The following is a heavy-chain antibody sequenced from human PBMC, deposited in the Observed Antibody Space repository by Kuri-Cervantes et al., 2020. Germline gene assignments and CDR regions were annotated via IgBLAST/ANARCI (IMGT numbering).Heavy chain of an antibody. J-gene: IGHJ4*02. V-gene: IGHV3-7*01. Sequence: GGSLRLSCAASGFTFSNAWMSWVRQAPGKGLEWVANIKQDGSEKYYVDSVKGRFTISRDNAKNSLYLQMNSLRAEDTAVYYCARGDQGDFDYWGQGTLVTVSS. CDR1: GFTFSNAW. CDR3: ARGDQGDFDY. CDR2: IKQDGSEK.